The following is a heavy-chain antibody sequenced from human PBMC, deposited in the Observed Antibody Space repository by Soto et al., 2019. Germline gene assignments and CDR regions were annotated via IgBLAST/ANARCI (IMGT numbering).Heavy chain of an antibody. D-gene: IGHD3-10*01. CDR3: ARGLPITYYYYGMDV. CDR2: IIPIFGTA. CDR1: GGTFSSYA. J-gene: IGHJ6*02. Sequence: SVKVSCKASGGTFSSYAISWVRQAPGQGLEWMGGIIPIFGTANYAQKFQGRVTITADESTSTAYMELSSLRSEDTAVYYCARGLPITYYYYGMDVWGQGTTVTVSS. V-gene: IGHV1-69*13.